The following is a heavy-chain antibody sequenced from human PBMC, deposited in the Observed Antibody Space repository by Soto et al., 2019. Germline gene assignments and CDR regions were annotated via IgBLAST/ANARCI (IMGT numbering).Heavy chain of an antibody. V-gene: IGHV1-69*13. J-gene: IGHJ5*02. Sequence: SVKVSCKASGGTFSSYAISWVRQAPGQGLEWMGGIIPIFGTANYAQKFQGRVTITADESTSTAYMELSSPRSEDTAVYYCASTATYYYDSSGYANWFDPWGQGTLVTVS. CDR1: GGTFSSYA. CDR2: IIPIFGTA. CDR3: ASTATYYYDSSGYANWFDP. D-gene: IGHD3-22*01.